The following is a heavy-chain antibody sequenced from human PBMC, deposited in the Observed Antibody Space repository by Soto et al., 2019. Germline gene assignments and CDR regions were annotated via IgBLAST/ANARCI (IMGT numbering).Heavy chain of an antibody. J-gene: IGHJ4*02. V-gene: IGHV3-23*01. CDR2: ISGSGGST. CDR1: GFTFSSYA. Sequence: GGSLRLSCAASGFTFSSYAMSWVRQAPGKGLEWVSAISGSGGSTYYADSVKGRFTISRYNSKNTLYLQMNSLRAEDTAVYYCAKGSSTYYYGSGSHMFDYWGQGTLVTVSS. CDR3: AKGSSTYYYGSGSHMFDY. D-gene: IGHD3-10*01.